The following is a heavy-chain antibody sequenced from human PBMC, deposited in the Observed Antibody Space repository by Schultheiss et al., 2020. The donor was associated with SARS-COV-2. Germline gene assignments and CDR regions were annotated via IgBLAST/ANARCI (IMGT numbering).Heavy chain of an antibody. CDR2: IWYDGSNK. CDR3: ARQYYYDSSAIDAFDI. CDR1: GFTFSSYG. J-gene: IGHJ3*02. Sequence: GESLKISCAASGFTFSSYGMHWVRQAPGKGLEWVAVIWYDGSNKYYADSVKGRFTISRDNSKNTLYLQMNSLRAEDTAVYYCARQYYYDSSAIDAFDIWGQGTMVTVSS. D-gene: IGHD3-22*01. V-gene: IGHV3-33*01.